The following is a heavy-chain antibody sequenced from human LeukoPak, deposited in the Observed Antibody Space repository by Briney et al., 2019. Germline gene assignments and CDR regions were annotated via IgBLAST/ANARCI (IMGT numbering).Heavy chain of an antibody. V-gene: IGHV3-30*18. Sequence: QPGRSLRLSCAASGFTFSTYDMHWVRQAPGKGLEWVAIISYDGSDKYYADSVKGRFTISRDNSKNTLYLQMNSLRAEDTAVYYCAKDFGEAAFDIWGQGTMVTFSS. CDR1: GFTFSTYD. CDR3: AKDFGEAAFDI. CDR2: ISYDGSDK. J-gene: IGHJ3*02. D-gene: IGHD3-10*01.